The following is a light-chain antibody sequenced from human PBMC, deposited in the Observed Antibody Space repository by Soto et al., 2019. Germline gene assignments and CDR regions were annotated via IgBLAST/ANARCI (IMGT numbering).Light chain of an antibody. V-gene: IGLV2-8*01. CDR3: SSYAGRNTFV. Sequence: ALTQPPSASGSPGQSVTISCTGTSSDVGGYNYVSWYQQHPGKAPKLMIYEVNRWPSGVPDRFSGSKSGNTASLTVSGLQAEDEADYYCSSYAGRNTFVFGTGTKVTVL. CDR2: EVN. CDR1: SSDVGGYNY. J-gene: IGLJ1*01.